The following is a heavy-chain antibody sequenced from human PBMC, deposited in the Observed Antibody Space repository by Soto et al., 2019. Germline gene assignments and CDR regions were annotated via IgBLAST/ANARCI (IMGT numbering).Heavy chain of an antibody. Sequence: EVQLVQSGAEVKKPGESLKISCKGSGYSFTSYWIGWVRQMPGKGLEWMGIIYPGDSDTRYSPSFQGQVTISADKSISTAYLQWSSLKASDTAMYYCASTRNYDFWRGKLGGMDVWGQGTTVTVSS. CDR2: IYPGDSDT. J-gene: IGHJ6*02. V-gene: IGHV5-51*01. CDR3: ASTRNYDFWRGKLGGMDV. CDR1: GYSFTSYW. D-gene: IGHD3-3*01.